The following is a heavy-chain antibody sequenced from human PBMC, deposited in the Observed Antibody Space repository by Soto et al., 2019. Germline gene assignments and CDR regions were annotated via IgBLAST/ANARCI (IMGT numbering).Heavy chain of an antibody. D-gene: IGHD3-3*01. Sequence: GGSLRLSCAASGFTFSSYGMHWVRQAPGKGLEWVAVIWYDGSNKYYADSVKGRFTISRDNSKNTLYLQMNSLRAEDTAVYYCARYDFWSGFGDRALDVWGKGTTVTVSS. CDR3: ARYDFWSGFGDRALDV. CDR2: IWYDGSNK. J-gene: IGHJ6*04. V-gene: IGHV3-33*01. CDR1: GFTFSSYG.